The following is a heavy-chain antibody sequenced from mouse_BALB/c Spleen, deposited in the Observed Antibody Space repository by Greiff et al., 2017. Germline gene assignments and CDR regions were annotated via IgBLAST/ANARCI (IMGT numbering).Heavy chain of an antibody. D-gene: IGHD2-4*01. V-gene: IGHV1-14*01. Sequence: EVQLQQSGPELVKPGASVKMSCKASGYTFTSYVMHWVKQKPGQGLEWIGYINPYNDGTKYNEKFKGKATLTSDKSSSTAYMQLSSPTSEDSAVYYCTRGYDYDGAWFAYWGQGTLVTVSA. CDR2: INPYNDGT. CDR1: GYTFTSYV. J-gene: IGHJ3*01. CDR3: TRGYDYDGAWFAY.